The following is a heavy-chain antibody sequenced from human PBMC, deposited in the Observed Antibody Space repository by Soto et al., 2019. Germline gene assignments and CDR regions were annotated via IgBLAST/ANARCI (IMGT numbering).Heavy chain of an antibody. D-gene: IGHD5-12*01. J-gene: IGHJ4*02. CDR3: ARDRWLPRSYYFDY. V-gene: IGHV3-48*02. CDR2: ISSSSSTI. CDR1: GFTFSSYS. Sequence: RLSCAASGFTFSSYSMNWVRQAPGKGLEWVSYISSSSSTIYYADSVKGRFTISRDNAKNSLYLQMNSLRDEDTAVYYCARDRWLPRSYYFDYWGQGTLVTVSS.